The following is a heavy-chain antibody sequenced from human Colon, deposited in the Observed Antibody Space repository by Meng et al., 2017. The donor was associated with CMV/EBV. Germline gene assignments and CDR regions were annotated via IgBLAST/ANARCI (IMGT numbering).Heavy chain of an antibody. CDR2: IFHSGTP. J-gene: IGHJ4*02. V-gene: IGHV4-61*01. D-gene: IGHD6-13*01. Sequence: SETLSLTCTVTGDSDNNFSFYWSWIRQPPGKGLEWIGFIFHSGTPTYSPSLKSRVSMSVERSKKQFSLSLNSLSAADTAVYYCARVYSSSWSGFDYWGQGTLVTVSS. CDR3: ARVYSSSWSGFDY. CDR1: GDSDNNFSFY.